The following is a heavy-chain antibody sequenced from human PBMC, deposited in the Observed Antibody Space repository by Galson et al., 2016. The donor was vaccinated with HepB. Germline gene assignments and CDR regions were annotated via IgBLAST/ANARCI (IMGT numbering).Heavy chain of an antibody. V-gene: IGHV3-33*08. CDR1: GFIFSNYA. CDR2: IWYDGSEE. D-gene: IGHD1-20*01. J-gene: IGHJ4*02. CDR3: ARSISRTNGPPFDY. Sequence: RSLRLSCAAAGFIFSNYAMHWVRQAPGKGLEWVALIWYDGSEEYYADSVKGRFTISRDNSKNTLYLQMNSLRAEDTAVYYCARSISRTNGPPFDYWGQGTLVTVSS.